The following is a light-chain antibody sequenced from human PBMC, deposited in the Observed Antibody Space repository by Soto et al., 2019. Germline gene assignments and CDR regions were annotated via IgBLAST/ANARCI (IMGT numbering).Light chain of an antibody. V-gene: IGKV1-5*01. CDR1: QSISTW. Sequence: DIQMTQSPSTLSASVGDRVTITCRASQSISTWLAWYQQKPGRAPKLLIYDASSLESGVPSRFSGSGSGTEFTLTISSLQPDDFATYYCQQYNSHFGGGTRWISN. CDR3: QQYNSH. J-gene: IGKJ4*01. CDR2: DAS.